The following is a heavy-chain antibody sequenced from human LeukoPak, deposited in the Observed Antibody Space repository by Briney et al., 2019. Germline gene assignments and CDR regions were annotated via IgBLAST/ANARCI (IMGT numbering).Heavy chain of an antibody. D-gene: IGHD6-25*01. CDR3: GRHDGGSGWPWLGIDY. V-gene: IGHV1-18*01. J-gene: IGHJ4*02. Sequence: ASVKVSCKASGYTFTSYGISWVRQAPGQGLEWMGWVSTYNGNTNYAQKFQGRVTMTTDTPTSTVYMELRSLRSDDTAVYYCGRHDGGSGWPWLGIDYWGQGTLVTVSS. CDR2: VSTYNGNT. CDR1: GYTFTSYG.